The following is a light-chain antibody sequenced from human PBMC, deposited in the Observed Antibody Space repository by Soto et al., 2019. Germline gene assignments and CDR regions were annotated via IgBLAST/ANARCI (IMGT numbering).Light chain of an antibody. J-gene: IGKJ5*01. V-gene: IGKV4-1*01. CDR2: WAS. CDR3: QQYYSVPIT. Sequence: DIVMTQSPDSLAVSLGERATINCKSSQSLLYTSNNKNYLAWYQQKSGQPPKLLIYWASTRESGVPDRFSGSGSGTDFTLTISSLQAEDGAVYFCQQYYSVPITFGQGTRLEIK. CDR1: QSLLYTSNNKNY.